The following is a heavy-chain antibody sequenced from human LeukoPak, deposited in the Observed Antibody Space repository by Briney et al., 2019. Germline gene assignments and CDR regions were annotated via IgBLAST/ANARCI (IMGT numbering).Heavy chain of an antibody. CDR1: GFTFSSYA. CDR2: ISGSGGST. J-gene: IGHJ4*02. CDR3: AKDPGLVPAVLGD. V-gene: IGHV3-23*01. D-gene: IGHD2-2*01. Sequence: GGSLRLSCAASGFTFSSYAMSWVRQAPGKGLEWVSAISGSGGSTYYADSVKGRFTISRDNSKNTLYLQMNSLRAKDTAVYYCAKDPGLVPAVLGDWGQGTLVTVSS.